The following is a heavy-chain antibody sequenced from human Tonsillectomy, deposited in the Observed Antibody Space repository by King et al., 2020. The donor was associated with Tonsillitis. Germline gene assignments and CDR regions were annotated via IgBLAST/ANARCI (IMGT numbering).Heavy chain of an antibody. Sequence: VQLVESGGGLVQPGGSLRLSCAGSGFTFSDYWRHWVRQAPGKGLVWVSGINSDGGSIIYAYSVKGRITITRDIAQNTVYPQMNGLRAEDTAVYYCARVTTGAFDIWGQGTMVTVSS. CDR3: ARVTTGAFDI. CDR1: GFTFSDYW. CDR2: INSDGGSI. J-gene: IGHJ3*02. D-gene: IGHD4-17*01. V-gene: IGHV3-74*01.